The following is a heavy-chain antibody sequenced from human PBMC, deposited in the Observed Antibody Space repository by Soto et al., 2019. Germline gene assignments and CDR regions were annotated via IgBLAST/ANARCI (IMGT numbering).Heavy chain of an antibody. D-gene: IGHD3-16*01. V-gene: IGHV1-69*01. Sequence: QVELVQSGAQVKKPGSAVKVSCKASGGSFNMYALNWVRQAPGHGLEWMGGIIPIFDAPRYSEQFQGRVTMTVDESTSTAYMELSSLRSDDTAIYYCTRAIGSWGVMGGFHYWGAGTLVTVSS. CDR2: IIPIFDAP. CDR3: TRAIGSWGVMGGFHY. J-gene: IGHJ4*02. CDR1: GGSFNMYA.